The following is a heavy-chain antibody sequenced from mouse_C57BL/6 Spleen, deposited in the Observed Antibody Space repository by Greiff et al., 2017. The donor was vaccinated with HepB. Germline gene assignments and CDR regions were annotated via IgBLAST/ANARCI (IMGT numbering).Heavy chain of an antibody. CDR3: ARRGTAQYAMDY. CDR2: IHPNSGST. CDR1: GYTFTSYW. V-gene: IGHV1-64*01. J-gene: IGHJ4*01. D-gene: IGHD3-2*02. Sequence: QVQLQQPGAELVKPGASVKLSCKASGYTFTSYWMHWVKQRPGQGLEWIGMIHPNSGSTNYNEKFKSKATLTVDKSSSTAYMQLSSLTSEDSAVYYCARRGTAQYAMDYWGQGTSVTVSS.